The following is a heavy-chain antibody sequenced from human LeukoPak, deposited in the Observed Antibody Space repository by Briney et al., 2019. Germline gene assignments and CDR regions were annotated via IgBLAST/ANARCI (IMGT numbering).Heavy chain of an antibody. CDR2: INPSGGST. J-gene: IGHJ5*02. Sequence: ASVKVSCKASGYTFSSYYMHWVRQAPGQGLEWMGIINPSGGSTSYAQKFQGRVTMTRDTSTSTVYMELSSLRPEDTAVYYCARADSGGDSGGYKWFHPWGQGTLVTVSS. V-gene: IGHV1-46*01. CDR1: GYTFSSYY. D-gene: IGHD2-15*01. CDR3: ARADSGGDSGGYKWFHP.